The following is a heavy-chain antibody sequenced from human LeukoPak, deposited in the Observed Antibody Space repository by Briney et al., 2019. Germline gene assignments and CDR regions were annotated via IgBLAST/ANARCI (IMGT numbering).Heavy chain of an antibody. CDR3: ARDLMGATHYFQH. CDR1: GFTFTSYI. D-gene: IGHD1-26*01. Sequence: GGSLRLSCAASGFTFTSYIMNWVRQAPGKGLEWVANIKQDGSEKNYVDSVKGRFTISRDNAKNSLYLQMNSLRAEDTAVYYCARDLMGATHYFQHWGQGTLVTVSS. V-gene: IGHV3-7*01. J-gene: IGHJ1*01. CDR2: IKQDGSEK.